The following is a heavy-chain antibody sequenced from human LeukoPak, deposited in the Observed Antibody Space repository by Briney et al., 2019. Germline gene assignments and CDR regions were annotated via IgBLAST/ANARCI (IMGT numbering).Heavy chain of an antibody. V-gene: IGHV3-21*01. Sequence: PGGSLRLSCAASGFTFSSYSMNWVRQAPGKGLEWVSSISSSSSYIYYADSVKGRFTISRDNAKNSLYLQMNSLRAEDTAVYYCARGGVGATVGEYYFDYWGQGTLVTVSS. D-gene: IGHD1-26*01. CDR3: ARGGVGATVGEYYFDY. J-gene: IGHJ4*02. CDR1: GFTFSSYS. CDR2: ISSSSSYI.